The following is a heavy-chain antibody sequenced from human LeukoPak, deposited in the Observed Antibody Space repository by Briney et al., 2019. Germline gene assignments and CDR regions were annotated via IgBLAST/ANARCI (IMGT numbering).Heavy chain of an antibody. V-gene: IGHV3-30-3*01. D-gene: IGHD2-21*02. J-gene: IGHJ4*02. CDR3: ARDTAQSLSLYGVVDF. Sequence: GGSLRLSCAASGFSFSRNAMHWVRQAPGKGLEWLAVISNDGSTKKYADSVKGRFTISRDNSKNSLSLQMNSLRGEDTAVYYCARDTAQSLSLYGVVDFWGQGTLVTVAS. CDR2: ISNDGSTK. CDR1: GFSFSRNA.